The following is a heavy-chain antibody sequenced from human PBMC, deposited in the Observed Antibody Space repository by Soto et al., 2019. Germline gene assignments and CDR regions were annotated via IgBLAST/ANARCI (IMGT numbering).Heavy chain of an antibody. CDR2: IYYNGST. V-gene: IGHV4-31*03. CDR3: ARDDNYYDSSGYV. CDR1: GGSISSGGYY. J-gene: IGHJ3*01. Sequence: SETLSLTCTVSGGSISSGGYYWSWIRQHPGKGLEWIGYIYYNGSTYYNPSLKSRVTISVDTSKNQFSLKLSSVTAADTAVYYCARDDNYYDSSGYVWGQGTMVTVSS. D-gene: IGHD3-22*01.